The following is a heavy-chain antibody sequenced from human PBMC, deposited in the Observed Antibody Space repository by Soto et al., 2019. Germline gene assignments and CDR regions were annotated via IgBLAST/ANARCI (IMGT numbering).Heavy chain of an antibody. D-gene: IGHD2-8*01. J-gene: IGHJ4*02. Sequence: SLKGARKASGYTFTSYAVRWVSQAHGQRLEWMGWINAGNGNTKYSQKFQGRVTITRDTSASTAYMELSSLRSEDTAVYYCARDHCTNGVCYTASVYWGQGTLVTVSS. CDR1: GYTFTSYA. CDR2: INAGNGNT. V-gene: IGHV1-3*01. CDR3: ARDHCTNGVCYTASVY.